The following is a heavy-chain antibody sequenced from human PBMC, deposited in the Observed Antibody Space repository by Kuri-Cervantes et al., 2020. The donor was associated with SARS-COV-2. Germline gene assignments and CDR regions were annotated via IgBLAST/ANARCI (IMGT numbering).Heavy chain of an antibody. J-gene: IGHJ5*02. CDR2: IYYSGST. CDR1: GGSISSSSYY. V-gene: IGHV4-61*01. D-gene: IGHD6-19*01. Sequence: ESLKISCTVSGGSISSSSYYWSWIRQPPGKGLEWIGYIYYSGSTNYNPSLKSRVAISVDTSKNQFSLKLSSVTAADTAVYYCARVSSSGWYRFDPWGQGTLVTVSS. CDR3: ARVSSSGWYRFDP.